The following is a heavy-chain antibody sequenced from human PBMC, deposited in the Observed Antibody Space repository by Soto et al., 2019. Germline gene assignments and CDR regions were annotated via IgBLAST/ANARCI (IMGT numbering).Heavy chain of an antibody. Sequence: GGSLRLSCAASGFTFSSYAMSWVRQAPGKGLEWVSAISGSGGSTYYADSVKDRFTISRDNSKNTLYLQMNSLRAEDTAVYYCAKDRSSGWYSDWGQGTLVTVSS. CDR2: ISGSGGST. CDR3: AKDRSSGWYSD. D-gene: IGHD6-19*01. J-gene: IGHJ4*02. V-gene: IGHV3-23*01. CDR1: GFTFSSYA.